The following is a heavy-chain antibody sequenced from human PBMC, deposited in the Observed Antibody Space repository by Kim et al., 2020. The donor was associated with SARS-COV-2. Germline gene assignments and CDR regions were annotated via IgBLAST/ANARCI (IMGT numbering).Heavy chain of an antibody. D-gene: IGHD2-15*01. V-gene: IGHV4-30-2*04. Sequence: SRVTISVDTSKNQFSLKLSSVTAADTAVYYCARDWAGVYCSGGSCYSFDYWGQGTLVTVSS. J-gene: IGHJ4*02. CDR3: ARDWAGVYCSGGSCYSFDY.